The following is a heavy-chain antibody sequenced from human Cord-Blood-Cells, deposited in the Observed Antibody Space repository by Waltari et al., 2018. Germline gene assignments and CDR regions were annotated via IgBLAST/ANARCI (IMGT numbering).Heavy chain of an antibody. CDR3: ATATYYYDSSGYPDYYYGMDV. CDR1: GYTFTGYY. D-gene: IGHD3-22*01. J-gene: IGHJ6*02. CDR2: INPNSGGT. Sequence: QVQLVQSGAEVKKPGASVKVSCKASGYTFTGYYMHWVRQAPGQRLEWRGWINPNSGGTNYAQKFQGRVTMTRDTSISTAYMELSRLRSDDTAVYYCATATYYYDSSGYPDYYYGMDVWGQGTTVTVSS. V-gene: IGHV1-2*02.